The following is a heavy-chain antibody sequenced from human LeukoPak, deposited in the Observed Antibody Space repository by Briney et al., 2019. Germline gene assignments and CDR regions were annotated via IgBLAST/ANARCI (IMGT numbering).Heavy chain of an antibody. Sequence: GGSLRLSCAASGFTFSSYGMHWVRQAPGKGLEWVAFIRYDGSNKYYADSVKGRLTISRDNSKNTLYLQMNSLRAEDTAVYYCAKGHGHYGSGSYGYWGQGTLVTVSS. J-gene: IGHJ4*02. D-gene: IGHD3-10*01. V-gene: IGHV3-30*02. CDR1: GFTFSSYG. CDR3: AKGHGHYGSGSYGY. CDR2: IRYDGSNK.